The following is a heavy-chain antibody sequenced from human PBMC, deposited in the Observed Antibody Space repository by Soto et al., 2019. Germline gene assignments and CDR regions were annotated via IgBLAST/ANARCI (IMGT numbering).Heavy chain of an antibody. J-gene: IGHJ3*01. V-gene: IGHV4-4*02. CDR2: IYHSGSP. CDR3: ARKPDVATATVGGGYVFDF. D-gene: IGHD1-26*01. Sequence: QVQLQESGPGLVKPSGTLSLTCAASSGSIFTTNWWSWVRQPPGRGLQWIGDIYHSGSPKYNPSLKSRVIISIDKSKDRFCLNLTSVTAADTAVYYCARKPDVATATVGGGYVFDFWGQGTMVTVSS. CDR1: SGSIFTTNW.